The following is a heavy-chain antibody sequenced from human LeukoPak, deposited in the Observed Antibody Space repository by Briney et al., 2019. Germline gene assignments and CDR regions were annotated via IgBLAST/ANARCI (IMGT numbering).Heavy chain of an antibody. CDR3: ARAYCSGGSCYGLFDY. CDR2: ITIAGDT. Sequence: GGVLRLSCAASGFTFSNYDMHWVRQTTGKGLEWVSTITIAGDTYYPGSVKGRFTISREIAKDSLYLQMNSLRPGDTAVYYCARAYCSGGSCYGLFDYWGHGTLVTVSS. J-gene: IGHJ4*01. D-gene: IGHD2-15*01. V-gene: IGHV3-13*04. CDR1: GFTFSNYD.